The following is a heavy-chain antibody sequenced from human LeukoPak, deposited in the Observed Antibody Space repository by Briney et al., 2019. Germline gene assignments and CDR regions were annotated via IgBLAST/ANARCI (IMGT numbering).Heavy chain of an antibody. J-gene: IGHJ4*02. CDR1: RYSISSGYN. CDR3: ARGYYGSGSYYKGSYFDY. CDR2: ISHSGST. V-gene: IGHV4-38-2*01. D-gene: IGHD3-10*01. Sequence: SETLSLTCAVSRYSISSGYNWGWIRQSPGKGLEWIGSISHSGSTYYNPSLKSRVTISVDTSKNEFSLNLSSVTAADTAVYYCARGYYGSGSYYKGSYFDYWGRGTLATVSS.